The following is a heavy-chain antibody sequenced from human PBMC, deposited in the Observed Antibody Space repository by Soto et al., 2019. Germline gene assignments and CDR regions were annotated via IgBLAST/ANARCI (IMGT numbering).Heavy chain of an antibody. CDR1: GGTFSSYA. V-gene: IGHV1-69*12. CDR2: IIPIFGTA. Sequence: QVQLVQSGAEVKKPGSSVKVSCKASGGTFSSYAISWVRQAPGQGLEWMGGIIPIFGTAKYAQKFQGRVTITADESTSTAYMELSSLRSEDTAVYYWASSVDYANAFDIWGKGTMVTVSS. J-gene: IGHJ3*02. CDR3: ASSVDYANAFDI. D-gene: IGHD4-17*01.